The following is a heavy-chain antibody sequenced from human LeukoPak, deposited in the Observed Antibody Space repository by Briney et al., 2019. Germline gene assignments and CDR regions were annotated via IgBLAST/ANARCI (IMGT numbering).Heavy chain of an antibody. CDR1: GGTFSSYA. J-gene: IGHJ4*02. CDR3: ARDRAPYSSGWYNFDY. CDR2: IIPIFGTA. V-gene: IGHV1-69*13. D-gene: IGHD6-19*01. Sequence: ASVKVSCKASGGTFSSYAISWVRQAPGQGLEWMGGIIPIFGTANYAQKFQGRVTITADESTSTAYTELSSLRSEDTAVYYCARDRAPYSSGWYNFDYWGQGTLVTVSS.